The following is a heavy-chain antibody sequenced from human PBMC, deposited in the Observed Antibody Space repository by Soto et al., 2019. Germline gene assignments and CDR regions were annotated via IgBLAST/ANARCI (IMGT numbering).Heavy chain of an antibody. CDR1: GGSISSSSYY. CDR3: ARHAIYGSGTQGAFDI. D-gene: IGHD3-10*01. Sequence: PSETLSLTCTVSGGSISSSSYYWGWIRQPPGKGLEWIGSIYYSGSTYYNPSLKSRVTISVDTSKNQFSLKLSSVTAADTAVYYCARHAIYGSGTQGAFDIWGQGTMVTVSS. CDR2: IYYSGST. J-gene: IGHJ3*02. V-gene: IGHV4-39*01.